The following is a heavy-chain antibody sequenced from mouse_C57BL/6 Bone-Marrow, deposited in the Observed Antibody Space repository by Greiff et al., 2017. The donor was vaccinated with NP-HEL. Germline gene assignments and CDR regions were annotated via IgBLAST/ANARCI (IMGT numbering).Heavy chain of an antibody. D-gene: IGHD1-1*01. CDR3: ARMRVITTVAPFAY. J-gene: IGHJ3*01. V-gene: IGHV8-8*01. CDR2: IWWDDDT. Sequence: QVQLKQSGPGILQPSQTLSLTCSFSGFSLSTFGMGVGWIRQPSGKGLEWLAHIWWDDDTYYNPALKSRLTISKDTSKNQVFLKIANVDTADTATYYCARMRVITTVAPFAYWGQGTLVTVSA. CDR1: GFSLSTFGMG.